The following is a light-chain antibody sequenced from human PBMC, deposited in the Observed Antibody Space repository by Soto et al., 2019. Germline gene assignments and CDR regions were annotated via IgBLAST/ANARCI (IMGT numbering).Light chain of an antibody. V-gene: IGLV2-14*01. J-gene: IGLJ2*01. Sequence: QSALTQPASVSGSPGQSITISCTGTSSDVGSYNYVSWYQQHPGKAPKLMIYDVSNRPSGPYNRSSGYKSGNTASLTISGLQAEDEADYYCSSYTSISTLVFGGGTKLTVL. CDR3: SSYTSISTLV. CDR1: SSDVGSYNY. CDR2: DVS.